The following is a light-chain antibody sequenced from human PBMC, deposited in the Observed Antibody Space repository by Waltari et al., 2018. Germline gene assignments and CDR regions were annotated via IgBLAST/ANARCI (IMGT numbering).Light chain of an antibody. V-gene: IGLV3-10*01. CDR3: YSTDGSGNERV. CDR2: EDG. J-gene: IGLJ2*01. Sequence: SYELTQPPSVSLSPGQTARIPCSGDALPRKHSDWYQQKSGQAPVLVLSEDGKRPPGIPERFSGSGSGTMATLTISGAQAEDEADYYCYSTDGSGNERVFGGGTKLTV. CDR1: ALPRKH.